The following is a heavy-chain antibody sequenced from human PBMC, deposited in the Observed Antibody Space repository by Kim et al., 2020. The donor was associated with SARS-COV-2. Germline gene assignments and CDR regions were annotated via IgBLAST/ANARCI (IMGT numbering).Heavy chain of an antibody. CDR3: ARVSTERITIFGVIIIAPYNWFDP. D-gene: IGHD3-3*01. Sequence: ASVKVSCKASGYTFTSYAMNWVRQAPGQGLEWMGWINTKTGNPTYAQGFTGRFVFSLDTSVSTAYLQISSLKAEDTAVYYCARVSTERITIFGVIIIAPYNWFDPWGQGTLVTVSS. CDR2: INTKTGNP. J-gene: IGHJ5*02. CDR1: GYTFTSYA. V-gene: IGHV7-4-1*02.